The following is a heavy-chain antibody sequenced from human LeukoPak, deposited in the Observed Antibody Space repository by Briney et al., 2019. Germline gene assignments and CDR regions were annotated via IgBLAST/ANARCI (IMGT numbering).Heavy chain of an antibody. D-gene: IGHD3-3*01. J-gene: IGHJ4*02. Sequence: GGSLRLSCAASGFTFSSYAMSWVRQAPGKGLEWVSAISGSGGSTYYADSVKGRFTISRDNSKNTLYLQMNSLRAEDTAVYYCAKDNIITIFGVVIGYDYWGQGTLVTVSS. CDR1: GFTFSSYA. CDR3: AKDNIITIFGVVIGYDY. V-gene: IGHV3-23*01. CDR2: ISGSGGST.